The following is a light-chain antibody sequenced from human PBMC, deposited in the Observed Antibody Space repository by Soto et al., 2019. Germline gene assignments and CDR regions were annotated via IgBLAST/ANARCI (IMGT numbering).Light chain of an antibody. V-gene: IGLV3-1*01. J-gene: IGLJ1*01. CDR1: KLGDKY. CDR3: QAWDSSTNV. Sequence: ELTQPPSVSVSPGQTASITCSGDKLGDKYACWYQQKPGQSPVLVIYQDSKRPSGIPERFSGSNSGNTATLTISGTQAMDEADYYCQAWDSSTNVFGTGTKVTVL. CDR2: QDS.